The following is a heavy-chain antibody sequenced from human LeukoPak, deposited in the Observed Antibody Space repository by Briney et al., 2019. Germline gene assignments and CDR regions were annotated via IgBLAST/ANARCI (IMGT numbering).Heavy chain of an antibody. J-gene: IGHJ4*02. D-gene: IGHD2-15*01. Sequence: ASVKVSCKASGNTFTNHNMHWVRLAPGQGLEWKGIISPSDGATNYAQKFQGRVTMTRGTSTSTVYMDLSSLKSEDTAVYYCAREVAAPYRFDDWGQGTLVTVSS. V-gene: IGHV1-46*01. CDR1: GNTFTNHN. CDR2: ISPSDGAT. CDR3: AREVAAPYRFDD.